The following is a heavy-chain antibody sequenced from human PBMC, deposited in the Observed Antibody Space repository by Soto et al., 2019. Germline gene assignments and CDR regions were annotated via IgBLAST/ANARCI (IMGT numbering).Heavy chain of an antibody. CDR2: ISYDGSNK. Sequence: GGSLRLSCAASGFTFSSYGMHWVRQAPGKGLEWVAVISYDGSNKYYADSVKGRLTISRDNSKNTLYLQMNSLRAEDTAVYYCEKGSYYDFWSGFLDFWGQGTLVTVSS. V-gene: IGHV3-30*18. J-gene: IGHJ4*02. CDR1: GFTFSSYG. CDR3: EKGSYYDFWSGFLDF. D-gene: IGHD3-3*01.